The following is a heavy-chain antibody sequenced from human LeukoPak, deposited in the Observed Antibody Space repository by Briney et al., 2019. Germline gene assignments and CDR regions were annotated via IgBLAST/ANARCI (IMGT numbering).Heavy chain of an antibody. CDR3: ARREYGSGTRKGKNWFDP. Sequence: GESPKISCKGSGYSFTSYWIAWVRQMPGIGLEWMGIIYPGDSDTRYSPSFQGQVTISADKSISTAYLQWSSLKASDTAMYYCARREYGSGTRKGKNWFDPWGQGTLVTVSS. D-gene: IGHD3-10*01. CDR1: GYSFTSYW. CDR2: IYPGDSDT. J-gene: IGHJ5*02. V-gene: IGHV5-51*01.